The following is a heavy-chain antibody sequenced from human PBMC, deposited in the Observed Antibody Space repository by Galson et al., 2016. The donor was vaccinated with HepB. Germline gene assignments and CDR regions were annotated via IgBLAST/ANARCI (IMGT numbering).Heavy chain of an antibody. CDR1: GGSISGPGYY. CDR3: ARMGYYFDSRYFNL. J-gene: IGHJ2*01. Sequence: ETLSLTCTASGGSISGPGYYWGWIRQTPGKGLEWIANIYYSGSSYYNPSFKSRVTISVDTSKNQFSLKVTSVTAADTALYFCARMGYYFDSRYFNLWGRGTLVTVSS. D-gene: IGHD3-22*01. V-gene: IGHV4-39*01. CDR2: IYYSGSS.